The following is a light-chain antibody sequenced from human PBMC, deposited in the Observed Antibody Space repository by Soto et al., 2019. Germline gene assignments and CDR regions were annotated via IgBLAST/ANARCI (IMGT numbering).Light chain of an antibody. CDR2: SAS. J-gene: IGKJ1*01. V-gene: IGKV3-15*01. Sequence: EIVLTQSPASLSVSPGERATLSCRASQSISANLAWYQQKPAQAPRLLIHSASTRATGIPARFSGSGSGREFTITISSLQSEDFAVYYCQQYNDWPPSWTFGQGTKVDIK. CDR3: QQYNDWPPSWT. CDR1: QSISAN.